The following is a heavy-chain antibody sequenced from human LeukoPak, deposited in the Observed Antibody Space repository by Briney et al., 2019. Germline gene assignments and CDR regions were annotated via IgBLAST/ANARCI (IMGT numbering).Heavy chain of an antibody. D-gene: IGHD3-10*01. Sequence: ASVKVSCKASGYTSTGYSMHWVRQAPGQGLEWMGRVNPNSGGTNYAQKFQGRVTMTRDTSISTAYMELIRLTSDDTAVYYCARVAGEGDYWGQGTLVTVSS. CDR2: VNPNSGGT. V-gene: IGHV1-2*06. J-gene: IGHJ4*02. CDR1: GYTSTGYS. CDR3: ARVAGEGDY.